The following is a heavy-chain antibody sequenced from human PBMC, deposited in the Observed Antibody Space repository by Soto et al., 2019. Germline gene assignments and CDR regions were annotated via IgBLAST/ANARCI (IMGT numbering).Heavy chain of an antibody. D-gene: IGHD6-6*01. CDR3: ARDLYSSSSEFSVYYYGMDV. CDR2: INPNSGGT. Sequence: GASVKVSCKASGYTFTCYYMHWVRQAPGQGLEWMGWINPNSGGTNYAQKFQGRVTMTRDTSISTAYMELSRLRSDDTAVYYCARDLYSSSSEFSVYYYGMDVWGQGTTVTVSS. V-gene: IGHV1-2*02. J-gene: IGHJ6*02. CDR1: GYTFTCYY.